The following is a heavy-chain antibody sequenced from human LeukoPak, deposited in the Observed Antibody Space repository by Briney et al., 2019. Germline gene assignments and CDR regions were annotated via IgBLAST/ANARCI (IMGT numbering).Heavy chain of an antibody. V-gene: IGHV4-59*01. CDR2: IYYGRTT. Sequence: PSETLSLTCTVSRRSISSYSWSWVRQPPGEGLEWLAYIYYGRTTNYNPSLYSRLTLSPDTSKNRFSLKLGSLTAADTAVYYCARHGYSSGSLAWFDPWGQGTQVTVSS. J-gene: IGHJ5*02. D-gene: IGHD6-19*01. CDR1: RRSISSYS. CDR3: ARHGYSSGSLAWFDP.